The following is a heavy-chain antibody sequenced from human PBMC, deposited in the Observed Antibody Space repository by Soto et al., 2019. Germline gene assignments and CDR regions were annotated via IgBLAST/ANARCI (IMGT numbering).Heavy chain of an antibody. CDR3: TAMAGIDY. CDR1: GFTFSGSG. J-gene: IGHJ4*02. Sequence: GGSLRLSCAASGFTFSGSGIHWVRQASGKGLEWVGRIRTKTNDYATAYAASVKGRFTISRDDSKNMAYLQMNSLKTEDTAVYYCTAMAGIDYWGQGTLVTVSS. V-gene: IGHV3-73*01. D-gene: IGHD6-19*01. CDR2: IRTKTNDYAT.